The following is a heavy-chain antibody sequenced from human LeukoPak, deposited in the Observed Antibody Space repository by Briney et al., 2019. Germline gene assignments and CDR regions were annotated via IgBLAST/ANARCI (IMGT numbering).Heavy chain of an antibody. V-gene: IGHV1-2*02. J-gene: IGHJ6*02. CDR1: GYSFTGYF. Sequence: ASVKVSRKTSGYSFTGYFMHWVRQAPGQGLEWMGWINPNSGDTKYAQRFQGRVTVTRDTSINTAYMELRRLTSDDTAVYYCARVPSMIRGVVNYGMDVWGQGTTVTVSS. CDR2: INPNSGDT. D-gene: IGHD3-10*01. CDR3: ARVPSMIRGVVNYGMDV.